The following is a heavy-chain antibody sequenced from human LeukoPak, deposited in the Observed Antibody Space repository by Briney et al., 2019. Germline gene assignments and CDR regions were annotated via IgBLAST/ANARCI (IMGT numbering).Heavy chain of an antibody. CDR2: INPNSGGT. D-gene: IGHD3-22*01. Sequence: ASVKVSCKASGYTFTGYYMHWVRQAPGQGLEWMGWINPNSGGTNYAQKFQGRVTMTRDTSISTAYMELSRLRSDDTAVYYCARERTMKVVADLYYWGQGTLFTVSS. CDR3: ARERTMKVVADLYY. J-gene: IGHJ4*02. V-gene: IGHV1-2*02. CDR1: GYTFTGYY.